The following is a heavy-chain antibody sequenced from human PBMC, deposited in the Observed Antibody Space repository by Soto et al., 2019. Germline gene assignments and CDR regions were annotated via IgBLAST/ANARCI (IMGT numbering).Heavy chain of an antibody. CDR2: IFWDDDK. V-gene: IGHV2-5*02. D-gene: IGHD1-1*01. J-gene: IGHJ4*02. Sequence: QITLKESGPTLVKPPQTLTLTCTFSGLSLSSSGAAVGWVRQPPGKALEWPALIFWDDDKRYSPAQKSRLTVSNDTSNIQAVFTMTNVDPVDTGSYYCAHGTTTTTLLAYWGQGTPVSVSS. CDR3: AHGTTTTTLLAY. CDR1: GLSLSSSGAA.